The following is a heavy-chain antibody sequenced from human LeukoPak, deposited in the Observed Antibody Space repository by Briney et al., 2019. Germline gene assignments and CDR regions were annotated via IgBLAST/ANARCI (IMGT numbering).Heavy chain of an antibody. CDR1: GFTVSTNY. V-gene: IGHV3-66*01. Sequence: GGSLRLSCAASGFTVSTNYMNWVRQAPGKGLEWVSVIYSGGSTYYADSVKGRFTISRDNSKNTLYLQMNSLRAEDTAVYYCARAIRYYDFWSGYPSDYWGQGTLVTVSS. J-gene: IGHJ4*02. CDR2: IYSGGST. D-gene: IGHD3-3*01. CDR3: ARAIRYYDFWSGYPSDY.